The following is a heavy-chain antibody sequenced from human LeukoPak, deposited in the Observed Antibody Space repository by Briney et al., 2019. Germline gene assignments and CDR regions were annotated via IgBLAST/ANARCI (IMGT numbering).Heavy chain of an antibody. D-gene: IGHD4-11*01. CDR2: ISGSGDIT. CDR3: AKGGSATITTGGFDP. V-gene: IGHV3-23*01. J-gene: IGHJ5*02. CDR1: GVSFSSYA. Sequence: GGSLRLSCAASGVSFSSYAMSWVRQAPGKGLEWVSGISGSGDITYYAGSVKGRFTISRDNSKNTLYLQVNSLRAEDTAIYCCAKGGSATITTGGFDPWGQGTLVTVSS.